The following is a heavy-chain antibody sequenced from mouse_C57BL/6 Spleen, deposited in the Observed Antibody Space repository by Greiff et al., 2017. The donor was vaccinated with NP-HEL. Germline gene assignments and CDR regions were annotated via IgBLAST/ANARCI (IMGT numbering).Heavy chain of an antibody. V-gene: IGHV1-55*01. CDR1: GYTFTSYW. D-gene: IGHD2-4*01. CDR2: IYPGSGST. CDR3: ARSVYYDYPFDY. Sequence: QVQLQQPGAELVKPGASVKMSCKASGYTFTSYWITWVKQRPGQGLEWIGDIYPGSGSTNYNEKFKSKATLTVDTSSSTAYMQLSSLTSEDSAVYYCARSVYYDYPFDYRGQGTTLTVSS. J-gene: IGHJ2*01.